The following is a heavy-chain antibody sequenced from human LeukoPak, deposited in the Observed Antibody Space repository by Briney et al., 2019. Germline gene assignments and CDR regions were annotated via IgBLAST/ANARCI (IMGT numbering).Heavy chain of an antibody. J-gene: IGHJ3*02. Sequence: GGSLRLSCAASGFTFSDYYMNWVRQAPGKGVEWVAYISSSRDYTNYADSVKGRFTVSRDNAKNSLYLQMNSLRAEDTAVYYCARRHAFEIWGQGTMVTVSS. CDR3: ARRHAFEI. CDR1: GFTFSDYY. CDR2: ISSSRDYT. V-gene: IGHV3-11*03.